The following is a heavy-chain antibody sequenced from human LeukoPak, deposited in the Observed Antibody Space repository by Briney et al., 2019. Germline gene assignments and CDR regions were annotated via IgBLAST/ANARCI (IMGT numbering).Heavy chain of an antibody. CDR2: IIPILGIA. CDR3: ARVFSYGYHFDY. J-gene: IGHJ4*02. Sequence: ASVKVSCKASGGTFSSYAISWVRQAPGQGLEWMGRIIPILGIANYAQKFQGRVTITADKSTSTAYMELSSLRSEDTAVYYCARVFSYGYHFDYWGQGTLVTVSS. V-gene: IGHV1-69*04. D-gene: IGHD5-18*01. CDR1: GGTFSSYA.